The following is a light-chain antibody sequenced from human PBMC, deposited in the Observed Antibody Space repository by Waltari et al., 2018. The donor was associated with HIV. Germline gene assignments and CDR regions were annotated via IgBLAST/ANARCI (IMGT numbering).Light chain of an antibody. J-gene: IGLJ2*01. CDR3: SSYKNSNTLV. V-gene: IGLV2-14*01. Sequence: QSALTQPASVSGSAGQSITISCTGTSNYAGGYNYVSWYQQHPTKAPNLTIYEVSNRPSGVSNRFSGSKSGNTASLTISGLQAEDEAEYYCSSYKNSNTLVFGGGTKLTVL. CDR2: EVS. CDR1: SNYAGGYNY.